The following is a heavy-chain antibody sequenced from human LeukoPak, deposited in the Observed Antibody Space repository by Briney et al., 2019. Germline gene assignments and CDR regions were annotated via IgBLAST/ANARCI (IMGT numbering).Heavy chain of an antibody. D-gene: IGHD3-16*01. CDR1: GASVSSSGYY. J-gene: IGHJ5*02. CDR2: IYYTGGT. Sequence: SETLSLTCSVSGASVSSSGYYWDWIRQAPGKGLEWIGTIYYTGGTSYSPSLASRVTISVDTSKNHFYLSVTYVTAADTAIYYCARHNWGSFYSFDTWHQGTLVTVSS. V-gene: IGHV4-39*01. CDR3: ARHNWGSFYSFDT.